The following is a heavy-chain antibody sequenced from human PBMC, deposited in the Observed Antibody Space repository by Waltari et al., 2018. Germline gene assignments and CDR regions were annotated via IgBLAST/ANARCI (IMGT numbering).Heavy chain of an antibody. CDR2: INGIGGNT. V-gene: IGHV3-23*01. Sequence: EVQVLESGGGLVQPGGSLRLSCAASGFTFSTNAMTWVRQAPGKGLYLVSIINGIGGNTYHSDSVKCLFTISRDNSKNTLYLQMNSLRAEDTAIYYCAKDSSTLHYFDYCGQGTLVTVSS. D-gene: IGHD3-16*01. CDR3: AKDSSTLHYFDY. CDR1: GFTFSTNA. J-gene: IGHJ4*02.